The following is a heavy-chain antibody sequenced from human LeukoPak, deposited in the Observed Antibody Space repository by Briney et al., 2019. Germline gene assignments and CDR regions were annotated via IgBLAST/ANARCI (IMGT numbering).Heavy chain of an antibody. CDR2: MFYSGGT. J-gene: IGHJ4*02. CDR3: ARGDPLRY. CDR1: GGAISSGGYY. V-gene: IGHV4-31*03. D-gene: IGHD3-16*02. Sequence: PSQTLSLTCTVSGGAISSGGYYWSWIRQHPEKGPEWIGHMFYSGGTYYNPSLKSRVSMSVDTSQNHLSLKLTSVTAADTAVYYCARGDPLRYWGQGIRVTVSS.